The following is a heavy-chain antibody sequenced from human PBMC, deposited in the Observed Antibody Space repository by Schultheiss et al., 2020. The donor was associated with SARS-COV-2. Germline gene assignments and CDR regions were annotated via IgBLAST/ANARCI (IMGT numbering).Heavy chain of an antibody. V-gene: IGHV4-31*03. J-gene: IGHJ4*02. D-gene: IGHD3-10*01. CDR3: ARSYLLWFGEYYFDY. CDR2: IYYSGST. Sequence: SETLSLTCTVSGGSISSGGYYWSWIRQHPGKGLEWIGYIYYSGSTYYNPSLKSRVTISVDTSKNQFSLKLSSVTAADTAVYYCARSYLLWFGEYYFDYWGQGTLVTVSS. CDR1: GGSISSGGYY.